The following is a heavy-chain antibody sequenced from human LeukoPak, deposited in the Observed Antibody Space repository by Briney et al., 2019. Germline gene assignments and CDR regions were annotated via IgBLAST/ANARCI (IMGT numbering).Heavy chain of an antibody. J-gene: IGHJ4*02. Sequence: ASVKVSCKASGGTFSSYAISWVRQAPGQGLEWMGGIIPIFGTANYAQKFQGRVTITADKSTSTAYMELSSLRSEDTAVYYCARGPPEMATMTSFDYWGQGTLVTVSS. CDR3: ARGPPEMATMTSFDY. D-gene: IGHD5-24*01. CDR2: IIPIFGTA. CDR1: GGTFSSYA. V-gene: IGHV1-69*06.